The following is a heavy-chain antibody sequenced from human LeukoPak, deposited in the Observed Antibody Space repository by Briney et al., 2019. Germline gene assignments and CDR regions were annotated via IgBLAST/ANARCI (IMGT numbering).Heavy chain of an antibody. CDR2: IWHDGSDK. J-gene: IGHJ6*03. V-gene: IGHV3-30*02. CDR3: AKGYYYMDV. Sequence: GGSLRLSCAASGFTFSSHGMHWVRQAPGKGLQWVSSIWHDGSDKHYADSVKGGFTISRDNSKNTLYLQMNNLRGEDTAVYYCAKGYYYMDVWGKGTTVTASS. CDR1: GFTFSSHG.